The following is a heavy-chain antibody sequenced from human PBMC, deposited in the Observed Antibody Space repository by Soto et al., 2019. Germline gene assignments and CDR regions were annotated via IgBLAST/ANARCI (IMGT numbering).Heavy chain of an antibody. V-gene: IGHV1-69*01. Sequence: QVQVVQSGAEVRKPGSSVKVSCKASGGTFSDYAISWVRQAPGQGLEWMGGIIPLTETPVYAQTVQGRLTISADEVTSVAYMELSTLRSDDTAVYYCAIGTRSSWSCDFWGQGTLVTVSS. CDR3: AIGTRSSWSCDF. CDR2: IIPLTETP. CDR1: GGTFSDYA. J-gene: IGHJ4*02. D-gene: IGHD6-13*01.